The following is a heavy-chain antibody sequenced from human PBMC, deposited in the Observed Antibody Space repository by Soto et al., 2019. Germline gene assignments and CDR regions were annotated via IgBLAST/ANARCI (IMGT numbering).Heavy chain of an antibody. J-gene: IGHJ4*02. V-gene: IGHV1-69*13. CDR2: IIPIFGTA. CDR3: ARAEQWLVPFDY. Sequence: GASVKVSCKASGGTFSSYAISWVRQAPGQGLEWMGGIIPIFGTANYAQKFQGRVTITADESTSTAYMELSSLRSEDTAVYHCARAEQWLVPFDYWGQGTLVTV. D-gene: IGHD6-19*01. CDR1: GGTFSSYA.